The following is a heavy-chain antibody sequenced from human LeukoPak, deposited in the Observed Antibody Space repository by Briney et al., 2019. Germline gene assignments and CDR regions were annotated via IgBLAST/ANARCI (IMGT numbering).Heavy chain of an antibody. V-gene: IGHV3-21*01. J-gene: IGHJ6*02. CDR1: GFTFSSYS. D-gene: IGHD2-2*01. CDR2: ISSSSSYI. CDR3: AREGDIVVVPAALDV. Sequence: GGSLRLSCAASGFTFSSYSMNWLRQAPGKGLEWVSSISSSSSYIYYADTVKGRFTISRDNAKNSLYLQMNSLRAEDTAVYYCAREGDIVVVPAALDVWGQGTTVTVSS.